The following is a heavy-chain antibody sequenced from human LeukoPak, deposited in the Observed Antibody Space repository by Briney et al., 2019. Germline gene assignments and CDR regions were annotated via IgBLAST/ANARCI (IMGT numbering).Heavy chain of an antibody. J-gene: IGHJ5*02. V-gene: IGHV4-38-2*02. CDR3: ARKGIDAIDP. CDR2: IHHSGST. D-gene: IGHD6-13*01. CDR1: GYSISSGYY. Sequence: SETLSLTCTVSGYSISSGYYWGWIRQPPGKGLEWIGSIHHSGSTNYNPPLKSRVTISLDTSKNQFSLKLSSVTAADTAVYYCARKGIDAIDPWGQGTLVTVSS.